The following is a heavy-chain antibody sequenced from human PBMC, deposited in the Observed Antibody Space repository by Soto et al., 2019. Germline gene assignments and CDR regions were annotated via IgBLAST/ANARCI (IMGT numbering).Heavy chain of an antibody. V-gene: IGHV1-3*01. J-gene: IGHJ4*02. CDR2: INAGNGNT. CDR3: ARDRAYIAAEYYFDY. D-gene: IGHD6-13*01. Sequence: ASVKVSCKASGYTFTSYAMHWVRQAPGQRLEWMGWINAGNGNTKYSQKFQGRVTITRDTSASTAYMELSSLRSEDTAVYYCARDRAYIAAEYYFDYWGQGTLVTAPQ. CDR1: GYTFTSYA.